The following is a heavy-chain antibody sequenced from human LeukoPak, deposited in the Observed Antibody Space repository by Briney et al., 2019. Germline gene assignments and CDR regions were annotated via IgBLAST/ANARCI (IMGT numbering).Heavy chain of an antibody. CDR3: ASRRFGDESFDY. Sequence: SETLSLTCTVSGGSVSSGSYYWSWIRQPPGKGLEWIGYIYYSGSTNYNPSLKSRVTISVDTSKNQFSLKLSSVTAADTAVYYCASRRFGDESFDYWGQGTLVTVSS. CDR2: IYYSGST. J-gene: IGHJ4*02. V-gene: IGHV4-61*01. D-gene: IGHD3-10*01. CDR1: GGSVSSGSYY.